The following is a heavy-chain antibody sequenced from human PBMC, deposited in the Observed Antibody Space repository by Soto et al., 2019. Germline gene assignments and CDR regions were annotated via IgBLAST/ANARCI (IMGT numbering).Heavy chain of an antibody. D-gene: IGHD6-19*01. Sequence: EVQLLESGGGLVQPGGSLRLSCAASGFTFRNYAMRWVRQAPGKGLEWVSAISGDGGTTYYADSVKGRFTISRDNSKNTLYLRLEGLSAEDTASYYCARDVVSSSSRALDFDFWGQGTLVTVSP. V-gene: IGHV3-23*01. CDR3: ARDVVSSSSRALDFDF. CDR1: GFTFRNYA. CDR2: ISGDGGTT. J-gene: IGHJ4*02.